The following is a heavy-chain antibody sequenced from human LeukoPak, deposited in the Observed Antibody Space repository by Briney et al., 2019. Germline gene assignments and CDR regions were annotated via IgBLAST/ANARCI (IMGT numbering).Heavy chain of an antibody. Sequence: SETLSLTCAVYGGSFSGYYWSWIRQPPGKGLEWIGEINHSGSTNYNPSLKSRVTISVDTSKNQFSLKLSSVTAADAAVYYCARHRLTTPSALRFLLRRGWFDPWGQGTLVTVSS. J-gene: IGHJ5*02. CDR1: GGSFSGYY. CDR3: ARHRLTTPSALRFLLRRGWFDP. D-gene: IGHD5-12*01. V-gene: IGHV4-34*01. CDR2: INHSGST.